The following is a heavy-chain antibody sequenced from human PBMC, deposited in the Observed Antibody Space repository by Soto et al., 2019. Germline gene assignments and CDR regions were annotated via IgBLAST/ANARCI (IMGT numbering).Heavy chain of an antibody. D-gene: IGHD1-26*01. J-gene: IGHJ4*02. CDR1: GFTFTDYY. CDR3: AREGDGGSYYFDY. Sequence: GGSLRLSCAASGFTFTDYYMSWIRQAPGKGLEWVSYISYSTSYTNYADSVKGRFTISRDNAKNSLYLQMNSLRAEGTAVYYCAREGDGGSYYFDYWGQGTLVTVSS. V-gene: IGHV3-11*06. CDR2: ISYSTSYT.